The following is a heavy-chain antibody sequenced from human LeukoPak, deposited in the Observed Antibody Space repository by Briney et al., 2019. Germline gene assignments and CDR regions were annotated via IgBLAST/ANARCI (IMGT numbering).Heavy chain of an antibody. V-gene: IGHV3-30*04. D-gene: IGHD2-15*01. Sequence: PGRSLRLSCAASGFTFSSYAMHWVRQAPGKGLEWVAVISYDGSNKYYADSVKGRFTIYRDNSKNTLYLQMNSLRAEDTAVYYCARIPSRGYCSGGSCYRGFDYWGQGTLVTVSS. CDR3: ARIPSRGYCSGGSCYRGFDY. CDR1: GFTFSSYA. CDR2: ISYDGSNK. J-gene: IGHJ4*02.